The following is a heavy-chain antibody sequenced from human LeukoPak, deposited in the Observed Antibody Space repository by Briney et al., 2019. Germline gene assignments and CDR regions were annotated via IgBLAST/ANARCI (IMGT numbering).Heavy chain of an antibody. CDR1: GFTFSNYY. D-gene: IGHD3-9*01. CDR3: ARGGIYDFLTGYYS. J-gene: IGHJ4*02. V-gene: IGHV3-11*04. CDR2: ISSSATSI. Sequence: PGGSLRLSCAASGFTFSNYYMSWIRQAPGKGLEWVSYISSSATSIYYADSVKGRFTIFRDNSKNSLYLQMNSLRAEDTAVYYCARGGIYDFLTGYYSGGQGTLVTVSS.